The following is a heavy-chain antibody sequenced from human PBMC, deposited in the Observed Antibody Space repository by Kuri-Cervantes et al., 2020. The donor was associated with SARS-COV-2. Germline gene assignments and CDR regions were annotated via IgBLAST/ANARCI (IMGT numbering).Heavy chain of an antibody. D-gene: IGHD3-9*01. CDR1: GGSISNYY. CDR2: IYISGRP. CDR3: ARDSYHIVTGRWFDP. V-gene: IGHV4-4*07. Sequence: GSLRLPCTAFGGSISNYYWTWIRQPAGQGLEWIGRIYISGRPNYNPSLKSRVTMSVNTSKNQFALTLNSLTAADAAVYYFARDSYHIVTGRWFDPWGQGTLVTVSS. J-gene: IGHJ5*02.